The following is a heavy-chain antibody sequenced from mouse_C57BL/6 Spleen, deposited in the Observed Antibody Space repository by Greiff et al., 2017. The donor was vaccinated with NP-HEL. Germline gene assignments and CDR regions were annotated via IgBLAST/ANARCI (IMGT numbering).Heavy chain of an antibody. Sequence: QVHLKESGAELVRPGASVTLSCKASGYTFTDYEMHWVKQTPVHGLEWIGAIDPETGGTAYNQKFKGKAILTADKSSSTAYMELRSLTSEDSAVYYCTRDYGSSYGFAYWGQGTLVTVSA. V-gene: IGHV1-15*01. CDR3: TRDYGSSYGFAY. CDR2: IDPETGGT. CDR1: GYTFTDYE. D-gene: IGHD1-1*01. J-gene: IGHJ3*01.